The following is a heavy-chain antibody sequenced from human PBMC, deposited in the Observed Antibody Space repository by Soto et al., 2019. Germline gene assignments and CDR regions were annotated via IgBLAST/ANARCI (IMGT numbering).Heavy chain of an antibody. CDR2: ISYDSDTI. J-gene: IGHJ6*02. V-gene: IGHV3-48*02. CDR1: GFTFGTYS. CDR3: ARLYYDYV. Sequence: PGGSLRLACAGSGFTFGTYSMHGVRQAAGKGLARIGYISYDSDTIEYADSEKGRFTISRDNGRNSLYLQMNSLRDEDTADYYCARLYYDYVWGQGTTVTVSS. D-gene: IGHD3-3*01.